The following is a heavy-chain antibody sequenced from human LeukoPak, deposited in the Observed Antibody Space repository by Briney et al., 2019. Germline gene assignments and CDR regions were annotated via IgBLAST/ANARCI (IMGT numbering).Heavy chain of an antibody. CDR1: GYTFTSYY. Sequence: GASVKVSCKASGYTFTSYYMHWVRQAPGQGLEWMGIINPSGGSTSYAQKFQGRVTMTRDMSTSTVYMELRSLRSDDTAVYYCARAQWLVNRDYDYWGQGTLVTVSS. CDR2: INPSGGST. CDR3: ARAQWLVNRDYDY. J-gene: IGHJ4*02. D-gene: IGHD6-19*01. V-gene: IGHV1-46*01.